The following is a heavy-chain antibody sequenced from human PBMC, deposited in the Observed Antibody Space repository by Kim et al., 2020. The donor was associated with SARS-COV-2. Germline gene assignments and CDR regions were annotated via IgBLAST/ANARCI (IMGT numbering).Heavy chain of an antibody. CDR1: GGSISSYY. J-gene: IGHJ6*02. V-gene: IGHV4-4*07. CDR3: ARAGDYGDYDSESFGMDV. CDR2: IYTSGST. Sequence: SETLSLTCTVSGGSISSYYWSWIRQPAGKGLEWIGRIYTSGSTNYNPSLKSRVTMSVDTSKNQFSLKLSSVTAADTAVYYCARAGDYGDYDSESFGMDVWGQGTTVTVSS. D-gene: IGHD4-17*01.